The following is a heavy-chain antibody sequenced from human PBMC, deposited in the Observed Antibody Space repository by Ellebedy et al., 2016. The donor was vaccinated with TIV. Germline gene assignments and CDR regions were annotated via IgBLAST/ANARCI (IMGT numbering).Heavy chain of an antibody. CDR3: TTARGRGPLYYFES. CDR1: GFSFSNAW. V-gene: IGHV3-15*04. J-gene: IGHJ4*02. CDR2: IETTNGGGTT. D-gene: IGHD3-16*01. Sequence: GESLKISCAASGFSFSNAWMSWVRQAPGKGLEWVGRIETTNGGGTTDYAAPVNGRFTISRDDSKDTLYLQMNSLKTEDTAVYYCTTARGRGPLYYFESWGQGTLVTVSS.